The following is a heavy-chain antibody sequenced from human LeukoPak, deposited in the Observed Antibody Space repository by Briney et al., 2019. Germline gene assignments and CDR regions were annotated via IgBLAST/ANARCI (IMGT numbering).Heavy chain of an antibody. V-gene: IGHV3-48*03. D-gene: IGHD3-10*01. CDR1: GFTFSSYE. Sequence: GGSLRLSCAASGFTFSSYEMNWVRQAPGKGLEWVSYITSSGTTIYYADSVKGRFTISRDNAKNSLYLQMNSLRAEDTAVYYCVRGDLHNSGSSWDFDFWGQGTLVTVSS. J-gene: IGHJ4*02. CDR3: VRGDLHNSGSSWDFDF. CDR2: ITSSGTTI.